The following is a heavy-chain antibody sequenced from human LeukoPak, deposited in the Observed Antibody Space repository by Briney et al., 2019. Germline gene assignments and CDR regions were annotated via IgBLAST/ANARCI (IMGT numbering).Heavy chain of an antibody. D-gene: IGHD3-16*01. CDR3: AKEISAYSGADAFDY. V-gene: IGHV3-23*01. CDR1: GFTFSSYA. CDR2: ISGSGGST. J-gene: IGHJ4*02. Sequence: GGSLRLSCAASGFTFSSYAMSWVRQAPGKGLEWVSAISGSGGSTYYADSVKGRFTISRDNSKNTLYLQMNSLRAEDTALYFCAKEISAYSGADAFDYWGQGTLDTVSS.